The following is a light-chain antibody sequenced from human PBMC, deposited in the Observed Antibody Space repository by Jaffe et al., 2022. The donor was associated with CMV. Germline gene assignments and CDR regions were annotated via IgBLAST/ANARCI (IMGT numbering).Light chain of an antibody. CDR3: GTWDGTLNAVV. CDR1: SSNIGNNY. V-gene: IGLV1-51*01. CDR2: DNN. Sequence: QSVLTQPPSVSAAPGQKVTISCSGRSSNIGNNYVSWYQHLPGTAPKLLIYDNNRRPSGIPDRFSGSKSGTSATLGITGLQTGDEADYYCGTWDGTLNAVVFGGGTKLTVL. J-gene: IGLJ3*02.